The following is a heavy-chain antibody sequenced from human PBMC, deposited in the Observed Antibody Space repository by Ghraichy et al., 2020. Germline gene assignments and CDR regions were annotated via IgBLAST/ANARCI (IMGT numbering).Heavy chain of an antibody. CDR2: IYSSGTI. J-gene: IGHJ5*02. CDR1: GDSIRTTGYY. V-gene: IGHV4-31*03. CDR3: ARGLHSYDSSGSYSPHYFDP. D-gene: IGHD6-19*01. Sequence: SETLSLTCTVSGDSIRTTGYYWSWIRQHPGKGLEWIGSIYSSGTIYYNPSLKSRIIVSMDTSNNQFSLSLSSLTAADTAVYYCARGLHSYDSSGSYSPHYFDPWGQGTQVTVSS.